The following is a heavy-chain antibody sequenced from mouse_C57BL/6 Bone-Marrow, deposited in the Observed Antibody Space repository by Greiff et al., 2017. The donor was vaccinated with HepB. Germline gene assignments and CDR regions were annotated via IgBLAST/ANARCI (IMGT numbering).Heavy chain of an antibody. V-gene: IGHV5-12*01. CDR1: GFTFSDYY. Sequence: EVKVVESGGGLVQPGGSLKLSCAASGFTFSDYYMYWVRQTPEKRLEWVAYISNGGGSTYYPDTVKGRFTISRDNAKNTLYLQMSRLKSEDTAMYYCARPDYYGSSSYWYFDVWGTGTTVTVSS. CDR2: ISNGGGST. CDR3: ARPDYYGSSSYWYFDV. J-gene: IGHJ1*03. D-gene: IGHD1-1*01.